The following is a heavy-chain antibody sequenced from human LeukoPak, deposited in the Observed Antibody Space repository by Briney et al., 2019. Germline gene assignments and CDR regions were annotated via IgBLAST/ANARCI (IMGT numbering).Heavy chain of an antibody. CDR2: IIPNSGDT. D-gene: IGHD3-10*01. CDR1: GYAFSVYW. Sequence: ASVKVSCKASGYAFSVYWIHWVRLVHGQGLEWMGWIIPNSGDTSFAEKFQGRVTMTRDTSISTVYMELSRLNSDDTAVYYCTRGVLLQDRGAFDIWGQGTMVTVSS. V-gene: IGHV1-2*02. CDR3: TRGVLLQDRGAFDI. J-gene: IGHJ3*02.